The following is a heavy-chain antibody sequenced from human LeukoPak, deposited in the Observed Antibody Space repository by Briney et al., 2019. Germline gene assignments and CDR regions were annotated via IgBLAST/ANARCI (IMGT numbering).Heavy chain of an antibody. CDR3: ASGYGSDY. J-gene: IGHJ4*02. CDR2: INHGGST. D-gene: IGHD4-17*01. Sequence: PSETLSLTCAVYGGSFSGYYWSWIRQPPGKGLEWIGEINHGGSTNYNPSLKSRVTISVDTSKNQFSLKLSSVTAADTAVYYCASGYGSDYWGQGTLVTVSS. V-gene: IGHV4-34*01. CDR1: GGSFSGYY.